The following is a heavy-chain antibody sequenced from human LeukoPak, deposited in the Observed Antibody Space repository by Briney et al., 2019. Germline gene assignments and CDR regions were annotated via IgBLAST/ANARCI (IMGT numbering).Heavy chain of an antibody. V-gene: IGHV3-30*18. Sequence: PGRSLRLSCAASGFTFSSYGMHWVRQAPGKGLEWVAVISYDGSNKYYADSVKGRFTISRDNSKNTLYLQMNSLRAEDTAVYYCAKESLAYYMDVWGKGTTVTVSS. CDR3: AKESLAYYMDV. CDR2: ISYDGSNK. J-gene: IGHJ6*03. CDR1: GFTFSSYG.